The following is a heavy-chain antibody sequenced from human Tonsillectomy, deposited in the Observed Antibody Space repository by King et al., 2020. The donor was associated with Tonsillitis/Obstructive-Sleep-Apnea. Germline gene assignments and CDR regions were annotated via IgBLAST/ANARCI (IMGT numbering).Heavy chain of an antibody. V-gene: IGHV3-11*05. CDR2: ISSIRGYT. CDR1: GFTFSDYY. J-gene: IGHJ6*03. CDR3: ARTEDYYYMDV. Sequence: VQLVESGGGLVKPGGSLRLYCAASGFTFSDYYMSLIRQAPGRGLEWVSYISSIRGYTNYADPVKGRVTISRDNAKNSLYLQMNSLRDEDTAVYYCARTEDYYYMDVWGTGTTVTVSS.